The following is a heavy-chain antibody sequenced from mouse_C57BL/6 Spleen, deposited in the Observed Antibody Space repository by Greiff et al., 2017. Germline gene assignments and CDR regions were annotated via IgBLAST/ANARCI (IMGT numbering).Heavy chain of an antibody. CDR3: ARVHWDYAMDY. J-gene: IGHJ4*01. Sequence: QVQLKQPGAELVRPGSSVKLSCKASGYTFTSYWMHWVKQRPIQGLEWIGNIDPSDSETHYNQKFKDKATLTVDKSSSTAYMQLSSLTSEDSAVYYCARVHWDYAMDYWGQGTSVTVSS. D-gene: IGHD4-1*01. CDR1: GYTFTSYW. CDR2: IDPSDSET. V-gene: IGHV1-52*01.